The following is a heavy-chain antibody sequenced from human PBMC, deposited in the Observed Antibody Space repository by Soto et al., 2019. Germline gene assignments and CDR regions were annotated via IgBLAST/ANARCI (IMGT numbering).Heavy chain of an antibody. V-gene: IGHV3-21*01. CDR3: TRDDSGLGIDY. D-gene: IGHD1-26*01. CDR2: ISGSGNYT. Sequence: GGSLRLSCAASGFTFSSYSMNWVRQAPGKGLEWVSSISGSGNYTHYADFLRGRFTISRDNAKTSLYLQMNSLRAEDTAVYYCTRDDSGLGIDYWGQGTQVTVSS. CDR1: GFTFSSYS. J-gene: IGHJ4*02.